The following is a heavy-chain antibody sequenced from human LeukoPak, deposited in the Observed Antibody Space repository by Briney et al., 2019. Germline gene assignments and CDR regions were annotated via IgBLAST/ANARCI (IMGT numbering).Heavy chain of an antibody. D-gene: IGHD3-10*01. CDR3: ARDLNYYGSGSSNRDY. CDR1: GFTFSDYY. J-gene: IGHJ4*02. CDR2: ISSSGSTI. Sequence: GGSLRLSCAASGFTFSDYYMSWIRQAPGKGLEWVSYISSSGSTIYYADSVKGRFTISRDNAKNSLYLQMNSLRAEDTAVYYCARDLNYYGSGSSNRDYWGQGTLVTVSP. V-gene: IGHV3-11*04.